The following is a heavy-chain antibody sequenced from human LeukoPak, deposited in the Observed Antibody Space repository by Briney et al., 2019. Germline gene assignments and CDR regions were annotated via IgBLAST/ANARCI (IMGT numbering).Heavy chain of an antibody. Sequence: SETLSLTCAVYGGSFSGYYWSWIRQPPGKGLEWIGEINHSGSTNYNPSLKSRVTISVDTSKNQFSLKLSSVTAADTAVYYCARVSRGERRGYYYYGMDVWAKGPRSPSP. J-gene: IGHJ6*02. CDR3: ARVSRGERRGYYYYGMDV. V-gene: IGHV4-34*01. CDR1: GGSFSGYY. CDR2: INHSGST. D-gene: IGHD1-26*01.